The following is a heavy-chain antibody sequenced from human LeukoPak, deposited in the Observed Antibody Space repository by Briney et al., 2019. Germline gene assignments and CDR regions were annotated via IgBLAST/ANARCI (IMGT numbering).Heavy chain of an antibody. Sequence: GGSLRLSCAASGFTFSSYAMSWVRQAPGKGLEWVSAISGSGGSTYYADSVKGRFTISRDNSKNTLYLQMNSLRAEDTTVYYCAKFYSSSWYYFDYWGQGTLVTVSS. CDR2: ISGSGGST. D-gene: IGHD6-13*01. V-gene: IGHV3-23*01. CDR3: AKFYSSSWYYFDY. CDR1: GFTFSSYA. J-gene: IGHJ4*02.